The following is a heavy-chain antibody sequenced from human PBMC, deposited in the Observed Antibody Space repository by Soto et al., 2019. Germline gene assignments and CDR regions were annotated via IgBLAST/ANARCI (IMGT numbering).Heavy chain of an antibody. CDR3: ARDRLKTGYYIDY. J-gene: IGHJ4*02. CDR1: GFTFSSYA. V-gene: IGHV3-30-3*01. D-gene: IGHD3-9*01. CDR2: ISYDGSNK. Sequence: GGSLRLSCAASGFTFSSYAMHWVRQAPGKGLEWVAVISYDGSNKYYADSVKGRFTISRDSSKNTLYLQMNSLRAEDTAVYYCARDRLKTGYYIDYWGQGTLVTVSS.